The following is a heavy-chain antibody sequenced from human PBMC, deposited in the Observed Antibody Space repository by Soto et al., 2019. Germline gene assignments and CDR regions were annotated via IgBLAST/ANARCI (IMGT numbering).Heavy chain of an antibody. Sequence: ASVKVSCKASGYTFTSYGISWVRQAPGQGLEWMGWISAYNGNTNYAQKLQGRVTMTTDTSTSTAYMELRSLRSDDTAVYYCARNSRYYYGSGSSLPDYWGQGTRVTVSS. D-gene: IGHD3-10*01. V-gene: IGHV1-18*01. CDR1: GYTFTSYG. CDR2: ISAYNGNT. J-gene: IGHJ4*02. CDR3: ARNSRYYYGSGSSLPDY.